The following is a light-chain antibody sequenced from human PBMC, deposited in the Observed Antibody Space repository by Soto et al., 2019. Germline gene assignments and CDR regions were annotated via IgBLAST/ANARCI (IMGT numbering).Light chain of an antibody. CDR3: QQYYSTPPT. CDR2: WAS. CDR1: QSVLYSSNNKNY. Sequence: DIVMTQSPDSLAVSLGERATINCKSSQSVLYSSNNKNYLAWYQQKPGQPPKLLIYWASTRESGVPERFSGSGSGTDFTLTIRSLQAEDVAVYYCQQYYSTPPTFRQGTKLKIK. J-gene: IGKJ2*01. V-gene: IGKV4-1*01.